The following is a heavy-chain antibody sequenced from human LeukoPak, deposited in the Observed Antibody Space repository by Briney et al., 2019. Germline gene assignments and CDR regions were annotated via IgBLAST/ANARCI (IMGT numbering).Heavy chain of an antibody. J-gene: IGHJ6*02. CDR3: ARTLPAAGRSYYYGMDV. V-gene: IGHV1-46*01. CDR1: GYTFTSYY. Sequence: ASVKVSCKASGYTFTSYYMHWVRQAPGQGLEWMGIINPSGGSTSYAQKFQGRVTMTRDTSTSTVYMELSSLRSGDTAVYYCARTLPAAGRSYYYGMDVWGQGTTVTVSS. D-gene: IGHD2-2*01. CDR2: INPSGGST.